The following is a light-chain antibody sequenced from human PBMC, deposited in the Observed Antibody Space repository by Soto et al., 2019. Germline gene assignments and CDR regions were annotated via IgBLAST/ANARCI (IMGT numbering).Light chain of an antibody. CDR2: TSS. CDR1: QSIGRN. J-gene: IGKJ1*01. V-gene: IGKV1-39*01. CDR3: QQSYSTPPT. Sequence: DIQMTQSPASLSASVGDRVTISCGASQSIGRNLNWYQQKKGKAPTLLIFTSSSLQSGVPSRFSGSGSGTDFTLTISSLQTEDFATYYCQQSYSTPPTFGQGTKVDIK.